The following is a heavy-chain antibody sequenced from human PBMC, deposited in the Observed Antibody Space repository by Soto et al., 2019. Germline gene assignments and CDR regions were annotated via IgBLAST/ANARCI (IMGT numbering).Heavy chain of an antibody. CDR3: AQQQPRNYYYYYGMDV. CDR2: IIPIFGTA. Sequence: ASVKVSCKASGGTFSSYAISWVRQAPGQGLEWMGGIIPIFGTANYAQKFQGRVTITADKSTSTAYMELSSLRSEDTAVYYCAQQQPRNYYYYYGMDVWGQGTTVTVSS. J-gene: IGHJ6*02. CDR1: GGTFSSYA. D-gene: IGHD6-13*01. V-gene: IGHV1-69*06.